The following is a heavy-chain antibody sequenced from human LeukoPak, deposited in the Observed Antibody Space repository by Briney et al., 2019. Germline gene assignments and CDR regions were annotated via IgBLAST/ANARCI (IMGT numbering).Heavy chain of an antibody. V-gene: IGHV4-59*08. J-gene: IGHJ4*02. CDR2: AYHTGHT. D-gene: IGHD6-19*01. CDR3: ARHPFSAPFDY. CDR1: GGSMNXYY. Sequence: TLSLTCTXXGGSMNXYYWSWIRQPPGKGLEWIAYAYHTGHTHYNPSLKSRVTISLDTSKSQVSLKVNSVTAADTAVYYCARHPFSAPFDYWGQGTLVTVSS.